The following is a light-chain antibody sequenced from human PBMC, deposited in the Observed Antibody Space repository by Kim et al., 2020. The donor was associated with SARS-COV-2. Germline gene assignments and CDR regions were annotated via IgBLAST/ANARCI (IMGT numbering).Light chain of an antibody. J-gene: IGLJ2*01. CDR3: QSRDSGGNVL. Sequence: VDLGQTVRITCQGDSLISYYATWDQQRPRQAPVLVIYGRNNRPSGIPDRFSGSSSGNTASLTISGAQAEDEADFYCQSRDSGGNVLFGGGTQLTVL. CDR1: SLISYY. V-gene: IGLV3-19*01. CDR2: GRN.